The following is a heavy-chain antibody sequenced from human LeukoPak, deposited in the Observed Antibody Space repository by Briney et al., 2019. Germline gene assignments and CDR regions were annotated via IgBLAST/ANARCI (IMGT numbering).Heavy chain of an antibody. CDR2: IKQDGSEK. D-gene: IGHD6-19*01. J-gene: IGHJ4*02. Sequence: GGSLRLSCAASGFTFSSYAMSWVRQAPGKGLEWVANIKQDGSEKYYVDSVKGRFTISRDNAKNSLYLQMNSLRAEDTALYYCAKGNSGWYGSTGGDSWGQGTLVTVSS. V-gene: IGHV3-7*03. CDR3: AKGNSGWYGSTGGDS. CDR1: GFTFSSYA.